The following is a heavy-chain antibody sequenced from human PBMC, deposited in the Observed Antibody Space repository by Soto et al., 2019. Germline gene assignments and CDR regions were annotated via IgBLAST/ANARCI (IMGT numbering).Heavy chain of an antibody. J-gene: IGHJ3*02. CDR3: AREPNPLWFGEGDAFDI. Sequence: ASVKVSCKASGYTFTSYGISWVRQAPGQGLEWMGWISAYNGNTNYAQKLQGRVTMTTDTSTSTAYMELRSLRPDDTAVYYCAREPNPLWFGEGDAFDIWGQGTMVTVSS. CDR1: GYTFTSYG. CDR2: ISAYNGNT. D-gene: IGHD3-10*01. V-gene: IGHV1-18*04.